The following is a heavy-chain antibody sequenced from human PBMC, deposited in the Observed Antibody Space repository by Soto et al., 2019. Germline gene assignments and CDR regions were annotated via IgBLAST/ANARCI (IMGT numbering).Heavy chain of an antibody. CDR2: IIPILGIA. CDR1: GGTFSSYT. J-gene: IGHJ3*02. D-gene: IGHD6-19*01. Sequence: QVQLVQSGAEVKKPGSSVKVSCKASGGTFSSYTISWVRQAPGQGLEWMGRIIPILGIANYAHKFQGRVTITADKSTSTAYMELSSLRSEDTAVYYCASSGGGGAFDIWGQGTMVTVSS. CDR3: ASSGGGGAFDI. V-gene: IGHV1-69*02.